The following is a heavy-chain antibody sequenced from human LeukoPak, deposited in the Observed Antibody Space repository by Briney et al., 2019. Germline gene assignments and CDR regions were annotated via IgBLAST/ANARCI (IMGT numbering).Heavy chain of an antibody. CDR3: ARDSPYLDY. J-gene: IGHJ4*02. CDR2: IWYDGSNK. CDR1: GFTLSSYG. V-gene: IGHV3-33*01. Sequence: PGTSLRLSCAASGFTLSSYGMHWVRQSPGKGLEWVAVIWYDGSNKYYADSVKGGFTISRDNSKNTLHLQMNSLRAEDTAVYYCARDSPYLDYWGQGTLVTVSS.